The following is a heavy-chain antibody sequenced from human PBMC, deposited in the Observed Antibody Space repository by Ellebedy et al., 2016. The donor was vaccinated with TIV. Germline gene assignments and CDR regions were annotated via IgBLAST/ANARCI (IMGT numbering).Heavy chain of an antibody. CDR1: GFTFSSDA. Sequence: GESLKISCAASGFTFSSDAMHWVRQAPGKGLEWVAVISYDGSNKYYADSVKGRFTISSDNSKNTRYLQMNSLRVEDTAVYYCARWPSGDAPLDYWGQGTLVTVSS. D-gene: IGHD4-17*01. V-gene: IGHV3-30-3*01. CDR3: ARWPSGDAPLDY. CDR2: ISYDGSNK. J-gene: IGHJ4*02.